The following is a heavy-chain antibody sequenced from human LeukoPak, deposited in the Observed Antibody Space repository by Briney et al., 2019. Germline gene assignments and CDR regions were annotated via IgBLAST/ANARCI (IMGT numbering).Heavy chain of an antibody. CDR1: GFTFSSYW. CDR2: ITSDGSST. D-gene: IGHD1-26*01. Sequence: GGYVRLSCAASGFTFSSYWMHWVRQAPGKGLVCVSRITSDGSSTSCADSVRGRFTISRDNAKNTVYLQMNSLRPEDTAVYYCARDLTGAVFDFWGQAAMDTVSS. J-gene: IGHJ4*02. CDR3: ARDLTGAVFDF. V-gene: IGHV3-74*01.